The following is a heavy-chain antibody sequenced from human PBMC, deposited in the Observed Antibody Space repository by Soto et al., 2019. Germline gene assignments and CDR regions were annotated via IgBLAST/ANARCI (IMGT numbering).Heavy chain of an antibody. CDR3: AAVVGSGWEYDAFGI. J-gene: IGHJ3*02. V-gene: IGHV4-4*02. CDR2: IYHSGST. CDR1: GGSISSSNW. D-gene: IGHD6-19*01. Sequence: TSETLSLTCAVSGGSISSSNWWSWVRQPPGKGLEWIGEIYHSGSTNYNPSLKSRVTISVDKSKNQFSLKLSSVIAADTAVYYCAAVVGSGWEYDAFGIWGQGTMVTVSS.